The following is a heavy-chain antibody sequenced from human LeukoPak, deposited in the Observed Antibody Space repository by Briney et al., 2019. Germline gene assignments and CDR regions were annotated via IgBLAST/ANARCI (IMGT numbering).Heavy chain of an antibody. CDR3: ARARHDYGGNPLYYYYGMDV. CDR1: GGSISSGGYS. CDR2: IYHSGST. J-gene: IGHJ6*02. Sequence: SETLSLTCAVSGGSISSGGYSWSWIRQPPGKGLEWIGYIYHSGSTYYNPSLKSRVTISVDRSKNQFSLKLSSVTAADTAVYYCARARHDYGGNPLYYYYGMDVWGQGTTVTVSS. D-gene: IGHD4-23*01. V-gene: IGHV4-30-2*01.